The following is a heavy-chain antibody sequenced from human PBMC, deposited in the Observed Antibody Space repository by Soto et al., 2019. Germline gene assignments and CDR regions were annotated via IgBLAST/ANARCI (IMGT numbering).Heavy chain of an antibody. Sequence: QLQLQESGPGLVKPSETLSLTCTVSGGSISSSSYYWGWIRQPPGKGLEWIGSIYYSGGTNYNPSLKRRVTISVDTTKDQCSMKLSPETAVDRVVYYCARILHDYMWGSDGETDFDYWGQGTLVTVSS. CDR2: IYYSGGT. D-gene: IGHD3-16*01. V-gene: IGHV4-39*01. CDR1: GGSISSSSYY. J-gene: IGHJ4*02. CDR3: ARILHDYMWGSDGETDFDY.